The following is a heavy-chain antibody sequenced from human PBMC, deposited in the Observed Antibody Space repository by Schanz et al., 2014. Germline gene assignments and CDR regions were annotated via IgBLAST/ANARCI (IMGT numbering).Heavy chain of an antibody. CDR2: INPLSGAT. Sequence: QVLLVQSGAEVKQPGASVKVSCKASGYTFTGYYIHWVRQAPGQGFEWMGWINPLSGATDYAPTFQGRVSMTRDTSISTAYMEVTRLVSSDTAVYYCARGLVRYFAYWGQGTLVTVSS. CDR3: ARGLVRYFAY. D-gene: IGHD2-8*02. J-gene: IGHJ4*02. V-gene: IGHV1-2*02. CDR1: GYTFTGYY.